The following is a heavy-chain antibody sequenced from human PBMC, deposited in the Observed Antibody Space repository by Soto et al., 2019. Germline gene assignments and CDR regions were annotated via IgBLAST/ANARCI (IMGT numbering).Heavy chain of an antibody. CDR3: GRGVGGWGSYWSAP. J-gene: IGHJ5*02. CDR1: GFTFSSYG. V-gene: IGHV3-33*01. CDR2: IWYDGSNK. Sequence: QVQLVESGGGVVQPGRSLRLSCAASGFTFSSYGMHWVRQAPGKGLEWVAVIWYDGSNKYYADSVKGRFTISRDNSKNTLYRQMNGWRAEDTAVYYWGRGVGGWGSYWSAPWGQGTLVPVSP. D-gene: IGHD3-10*01.